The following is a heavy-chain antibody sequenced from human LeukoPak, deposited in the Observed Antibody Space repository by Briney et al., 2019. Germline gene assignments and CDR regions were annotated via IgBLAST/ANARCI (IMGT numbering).Heavy chain of an antibody. V-gene: IGHV1-2*02. CDR3: ARDPYIVVVPAARGGWFDP. J-gene: IGHJ5*02. CDR1: GYTFTGYY. D-gene: IGHD2-2*01. Sequence: ASVTVSCKASGYTFTGYYMHWVRQAPGQGLEWMGWINPNSGGTNYAQKFQGRVTMTRDTSISTAYMELSRLRSDDTAVYYCARDPYIVVVPAARGGWFDPWGQGTLVTVSS. CDR2: INPNSGGT.